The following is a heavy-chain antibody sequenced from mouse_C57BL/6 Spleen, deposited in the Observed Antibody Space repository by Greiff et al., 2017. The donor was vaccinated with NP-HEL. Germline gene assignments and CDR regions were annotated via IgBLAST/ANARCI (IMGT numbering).Heavy chain of an antibody. CDR1: GYTFTSYT. CDR2: INPSSGYT. D-gene: IGHD2-3*01. V-gene: IGHV1-4*01. J-gene: IGHJ4*01. CDR3: ARSDDGYYNYAMDY. Sequence: VQLQQSGAELARPGASVKMSCKASGYTFTSYTMHWVKQRPGQGLEWIGYINPSSGYTKYNQKFKDKATLTADKSSSTAYMQLSSLTSEDSAVYYCARSDDGYYNYAMDYWGQGTSVTVSS.